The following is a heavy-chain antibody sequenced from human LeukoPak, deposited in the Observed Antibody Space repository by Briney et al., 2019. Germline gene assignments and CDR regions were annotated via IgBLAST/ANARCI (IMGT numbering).Heavy chain of an antibody. D-gene: IGHD4-17*01. Sequence: PGGSLRLSCAASGFTFSSYSMNWVRQAPGKGLEWVSSISSSSSYIYYADSVKGRFTIYRDNAKNSLYLQMNSLRAEDTAVYYCARAREVTKDYWGQGTLVTVSS. J-gene: IGHJ4*02. V-gene: IGHV3-21*01. CDR3: ARAREVTKDY. CDR2: ISSSSSYI. CDR1: GFTFSSYS.